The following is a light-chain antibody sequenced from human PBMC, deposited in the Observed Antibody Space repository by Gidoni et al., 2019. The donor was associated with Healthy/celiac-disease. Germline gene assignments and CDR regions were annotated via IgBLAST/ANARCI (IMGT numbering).Light chain of an antibody. Sequence: DIQMTKSPSSLSASVGDRVTITCRASQSISSYLNWYQQKPGKAPKLLIYAASSLQSGVPSRFSGSGSGTDFTLTISSLQPEDFATYYCQQSYNTRTFGQGAKVEIK. CDR3: QQSYNTRT. V-gene: IGKV1-39*01. CDR1: QSISSY. J-gene: IGKJ1*01. CDR2: AAS.